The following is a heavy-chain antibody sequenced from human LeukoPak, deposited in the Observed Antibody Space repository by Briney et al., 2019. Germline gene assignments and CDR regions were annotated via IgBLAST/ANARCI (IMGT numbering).Heavy chain of an antibody. J-gene: IGHJ3*02. CDR1: GYTFTDYY. CDR3: ARADSGSQSRAFDI. CDR2: INPNSGGT. Sequence: GASVKVSCKASGYTFTDYYMHWVRQAPGQGLEWMGWINPNSGGTNYARKFQGGVTITRDTSISTAYMELSRLRSDDTAVYYCARADSGSQSRAFDIWGQGTMVTVSS. D-gene: IGHD1-26*01. V-gene: IGHV1-2*02.